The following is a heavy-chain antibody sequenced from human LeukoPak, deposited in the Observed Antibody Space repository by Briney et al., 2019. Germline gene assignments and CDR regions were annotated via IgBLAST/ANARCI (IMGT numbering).Heavy chain of an antibody. D-gene: IGHD6-13*01. CDR1: GFSFSTHW. Sequence: QPGGSLRLSCAASGFSFSTHWMHWVRQAPGKGLVYVAQIKSDGSATAYADSVKGRFTISRDNAKNTLYLEMSSLRAEDTAVYYCARSAAGSAFDIWGQGTMVTVSS. J-gene: IGHJ3*02. V-gene: IGHV3-74*01. CDR2: IKSDGSAT. CDR3: ARSAAGSAFDI.